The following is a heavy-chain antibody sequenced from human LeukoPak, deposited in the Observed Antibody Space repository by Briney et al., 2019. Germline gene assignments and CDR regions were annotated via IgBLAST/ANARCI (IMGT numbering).Heavy chain of an antibody. Sequence: PGGSLRLSCAASGFTFSSYWMSWVRQSPGKGLEWIGYIYYSGSTNYNPSLKSRVTISVDTSKNQFSLKLSSVTAADTAVYYCARGRGYCSSTSCYTVFDYWGQGTLVTVSS. CDR1: GFTFSSYW. CDR2: IYYSGST. V-gene: IGHV4-59*01. CDR3: ARGRGYCSSTSCYTVFDY. J-gene: IGHJ4*02. D-gene: IGHD2-2*02.